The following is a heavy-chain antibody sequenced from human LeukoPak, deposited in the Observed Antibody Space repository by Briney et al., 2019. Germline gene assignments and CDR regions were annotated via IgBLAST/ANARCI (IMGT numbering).Heavy chain of an antibody. CDR2: IGTAGDT. CDR3: ARARYYYDSSGPHDAFDI. D-gene: IGHD3-22*01. CDR1: GFTFSSYD. Sequence: GGPLRLSCAASGFTFSSYDMHWVRQATGKGLEWVSAIGTAGDTYYPGSVKGRFTISRENAKNSLYLQMNSLRAGDTAVYYCARARYYYDSSGPHDAFDIWGQGTMVTVSS. V-gene: IGHV3-13*01. J-gene: IGHJ3*02.